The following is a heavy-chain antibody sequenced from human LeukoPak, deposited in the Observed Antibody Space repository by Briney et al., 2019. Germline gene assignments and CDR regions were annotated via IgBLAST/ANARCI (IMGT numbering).Heavy chain of an antibody. V-gene: IGHV4-39*01. Sequence: PSETLSLTCTVSGGSISSSRYYWGWIRRPPGKGLEWIGSIYYSGSTYYNPSLKSRVTISVDTSKNQFSLKLSSVTAADTAVYYCARPVEMATIGPFDYWGQGTLVTVSS. CDR1: GGSISSSRYY. J-gene: IGHJ4*02. CDR2: IYYSGST. CDR3: ARPVEMATIGPFDY. D-gene: IGHD5-24*01.